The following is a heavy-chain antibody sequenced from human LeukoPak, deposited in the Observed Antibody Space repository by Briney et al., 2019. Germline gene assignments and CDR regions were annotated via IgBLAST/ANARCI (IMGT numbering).Heavy chain of an antibody. Sequence: GGSLRLLCAASGITFSNAWMTGVRQAPGKGVGGVGRDYRSSNSETTDYGAPVKGRFTMSRDDSKNTLYLQMNSLKTEDTAVYYCTTYSSGSCPFWGQGTLVTVSS. CDR2: DYRSSNSETT. V-gene: IGHV3-15*01. J-gene: IGHJ4*02. CDR1: GITFSNAW. CDR3: TTYSSGSCPF. D-gene: IGHD6-19*01.